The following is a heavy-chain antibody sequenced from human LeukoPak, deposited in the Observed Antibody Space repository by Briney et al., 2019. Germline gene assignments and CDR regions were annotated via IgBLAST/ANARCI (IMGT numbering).Heavy chain of an antibody. CDR2: IYTSGST. CDR3: GRILWFGETDAFAI. D-gene: IGHD3-10*01. V-gene: IGHV4-61*02. Sequence: SETLSLTCTVSGGSISSGSYYWSRIRQPAGKGLEWIGRIYTSGSTNYNPSLKSRVTISVDTSKNQFSLKLSSVTAADTAVYYCGRILWFGETDAFAIGGQGSMATASS. J-gene: IGHJ3*02. CDR1: GGSISSGSYY.